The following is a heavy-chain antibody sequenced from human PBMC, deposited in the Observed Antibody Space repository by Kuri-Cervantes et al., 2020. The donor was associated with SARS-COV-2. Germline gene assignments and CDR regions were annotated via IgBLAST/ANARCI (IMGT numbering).Heavy chain of an antibody. CDR2: IYYSGGT. J-gene: IGHJ4*02. Sequence: SETLSLTCTVSGGSISSSSYYWGWSRQPPGKGLEWIGSIYYSGGTYYNPSLKSRVTMSVDTSKNQFSLKLSSVTAADTAVYYCARGDERRTTRTFDYWGQGTLVTVSS. D-gene: IGHD1-1*01. CDR1: GGSISSSSYY. V-gene: IGHV4-39*07. CDR3: ARGDERRTTRTFDY.